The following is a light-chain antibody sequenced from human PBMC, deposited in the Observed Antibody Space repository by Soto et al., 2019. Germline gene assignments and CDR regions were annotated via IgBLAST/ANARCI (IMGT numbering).Light chain of an antibody. CDR2: LEGSGSY. CDR3: ETWDSNTHTV. J-gene: IGLJ3*02. V-gene: IGLV4-60*02. Sequence: QSVLTQSSSASASLGSSVKLTCTLSSGHSSYIIAWHQHQPGKAPRYLMKLEGSGSYNKGSGVPDRFSGSSSGTDRYLTISSLQFEDEADYYCETWDSNTHTVFGGGTKLTVL. CDR1: SGHSSYI.